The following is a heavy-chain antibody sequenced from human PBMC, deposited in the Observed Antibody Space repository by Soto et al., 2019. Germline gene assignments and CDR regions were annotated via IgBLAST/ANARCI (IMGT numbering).Heavy chain of an antibody. CDR2: INHSGST. CDR3: ARRRLRYFVGTDY. D-gene: IGHD3-9*01. J-gene: IGHJ4*02. Sequence: ASETLSLTCAVYGGSFSGYYWSWIRQPPGKGLEWIGEINHSGSTNYNPSLKSRVTISVDTSKNQFSLKLSSVTAADTAVYYCARRRLRYFVGTDYWGQGTLVTVSS. V-gene: IGHV4-34*01. CDR1: GGSFSGYY.